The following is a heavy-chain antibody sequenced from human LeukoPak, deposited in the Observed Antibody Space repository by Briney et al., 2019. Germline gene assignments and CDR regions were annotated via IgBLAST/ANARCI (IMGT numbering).Heavy chain of an antibody. V-gene: IGHV3-74*01. J-gene: IGHJ4*02. D-gene: IGHD3-10*01. CDR1: GFTFSSYA. Sequence: PGGSLRLSCAVSGFTFSSYAMSWVRQAPGKGLVWVSRINSDGSSTTYADSVKGRFTISRDNAKNTLYLQMNSLRAEDTAVYYCARARLWFGELPDYWGQGTLVTVSS. CDR2: INSDGSST. CDR3: ARARLWFGELPDY.